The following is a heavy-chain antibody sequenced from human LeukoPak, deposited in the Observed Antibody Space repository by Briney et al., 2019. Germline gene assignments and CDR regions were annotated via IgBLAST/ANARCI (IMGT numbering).Heavy chain of an antibody. CDR1: GFTFSTYA. J-gene: IGHJ4*02. CDR2: ISGSGGST. V-gene: IGHV3-23*01. Sequence: PGGSLRLSCAASGFTFSTYAMSWVRQAPGKGLEWVSSISGSGGSTSYADSVKGRFIISRDNSKNTLYLQMNSLRAEDTAVYYCAKSHFGGIDYWGQGTLVTVSS. CDR3: AKSHFGGIDY. D-gene: IGHD3-10*01.